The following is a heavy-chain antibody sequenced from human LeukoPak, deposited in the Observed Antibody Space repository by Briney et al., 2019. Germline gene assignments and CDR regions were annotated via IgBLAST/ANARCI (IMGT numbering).Heavy chain of an antibody. J-gene: IGHJ4*02. CDR2: IKEDGSET. Sequence: GGSLRLSCEASGFSFSSYWMSWVRQAPGKGLEWVANIKEDGSETQYVDSVKGRFTIFRDNALNSLYLQMSSLRVEDMAIYYCAREPSGWYGVGYWGQGTLVTVSS. V-gene: IGHV3-7*01. CDR1: GFSFSSYW. D-gene: IGHD6-19*01. CDR3: AREPSGWYGVGY.